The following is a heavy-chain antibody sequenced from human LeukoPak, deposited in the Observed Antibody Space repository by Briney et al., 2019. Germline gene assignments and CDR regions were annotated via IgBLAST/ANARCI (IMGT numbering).Heavy chain of an antibody. V-gene: IGHV4-38-2*02. CDR3: ARVQYSSGWVPVGFDY. Sequence: PSETLSLTCTVSGYSISSGYYWGWIRQPPGKGLEWIGSIYHSGSTDYNPSLKSRVTISVDTSKNQFSLKLSSVTAADTAVYYCARVQYSSGWVPVGFDYWGQGTLVTVSS. D-gene: IGHD6-19*01. CDR2: IYHSGST. CDR1: GYSISSGYY. J-gene: IGHJ4*02.